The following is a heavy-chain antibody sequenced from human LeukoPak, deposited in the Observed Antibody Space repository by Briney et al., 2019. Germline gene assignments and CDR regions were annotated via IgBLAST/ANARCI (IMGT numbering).Heavy chain of an antibody. D-gene: IGHD6-6*01. CDR1: GGSISSYY. CDR3: ARGGASASYGMDV. Sequence: SETLSLTCTVSGGSISSYYWGWIRQPPGKGLEWIGSIYYSGSTYYNPSLKSRVTISVDTSKNQFSLKLSSVTAADTAVYYCARGGASASYGMDVWGQGTTVTVSS. V-gene: IGHV4-39*07. CDR2: IYYSGST. J-gene: IGHJ6*02.